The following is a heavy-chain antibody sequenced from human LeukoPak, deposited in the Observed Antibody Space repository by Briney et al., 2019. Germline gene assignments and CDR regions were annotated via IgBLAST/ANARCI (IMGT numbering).Heavy chain of an antibody. CDR3: ARDLGLTFGGVIVSNEYFQH. CDR1: GYTFTSYG. Sequence: ASVKVSCKASGYTFTSYGISWVRQAPGQGLEWMGWISAYNGNTNYAQKLQGRVTMTTDTFTSTAYMELRSLRSDDTAVYYCARDLGLTFGGVIVSNEYFQHWGQGTLVTVSS. D-gene: IGHD3-16*02. V-gene: IGHV1-18*01. CDR2: ISAYNGNT. J-gene: IGHJ1*01.